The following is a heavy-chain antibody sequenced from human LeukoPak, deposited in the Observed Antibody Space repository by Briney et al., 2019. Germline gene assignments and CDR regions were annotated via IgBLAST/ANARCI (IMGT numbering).Heavy chain of an antibody. CDR3: ARATLKRGNSGGYRRDAFDI. CDR2: ISSTDNTI. CDR1: GFTFSDYY. J-gene: IGHJ3*02. Sequence: PGGSLRLSCAASGFTFSDYYMSWIRQAPGKGLEWVSYISSTDNTIYYADSVRGRFTISRDNAKNSLYLQLNSLRAEDTAVDYCARATLKRGNSGGYRRDAFDIWGQGTMVTVSS. V-gene: IGHV3-11*01. D-gene: IGHD1-26*01.